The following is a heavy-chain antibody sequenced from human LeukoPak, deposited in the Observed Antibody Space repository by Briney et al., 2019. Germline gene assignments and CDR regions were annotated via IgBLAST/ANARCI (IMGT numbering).Heavy chain of an antibody. CDR1: GYMFTDYY. Sequence: SCKASGYMFTDYYLHWVRQAPGKGLDWVAVILENGSRQYYADSVKGRFTISRDNSKNTLSLQMNSLRGEDTAMYYCARVQGGGYRTADYWGQGTLVTVSS. CDR2: ILENGSRQ. V-gene: IGHV3-30*04. J-gene: IGHJ4*02. CDR3: ARVQGGGYRTADY. D-gene: IGHD6-19*01.